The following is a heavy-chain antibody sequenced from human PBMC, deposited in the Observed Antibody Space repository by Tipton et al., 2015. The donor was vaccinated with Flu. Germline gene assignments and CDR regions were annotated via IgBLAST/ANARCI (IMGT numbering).Heavy chain of an antibody. D-gene: IGHD3-10*02. Sequence: LRLSCTVSSGSIRSTNYFCAWIRQPPGKRLELIGSIYPSGTTYYNPSLKSRVTIFVDTSKKQFSLKLRSVTAADTAVYYCARLSYYDVDLKNFYFDYWGQGALVTVSS. CDR2: IYPSGTT. J-gene: IGHJ4*02. CDR1: SGSIRSTNYF. CDR3: ARLSYYDVDLKNFYFDY. V-gene: IGHV4-39*01.